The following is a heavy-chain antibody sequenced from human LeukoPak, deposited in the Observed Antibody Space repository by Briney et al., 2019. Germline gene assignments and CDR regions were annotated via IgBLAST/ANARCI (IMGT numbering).Heavy chain of an antibody. J-gene: IGHJ4*02. CDR1: GYTFTGYY. D-gene: IGHD5-24*01. V-gene: IGHV1-2*02. Sequence: ASVKVSCKASGYTFTGYYMHWVRQAPGQGPEWMGWINPNSGGTNYAQKFQGRVTMTRNTSISTAYMELSSLRSEDTAVYYCARDVGDGYNSQSGYWGQGTLVTVSS. CDR2: INPNSGGT. CDR3: ARDVGDGYNSQSGY.